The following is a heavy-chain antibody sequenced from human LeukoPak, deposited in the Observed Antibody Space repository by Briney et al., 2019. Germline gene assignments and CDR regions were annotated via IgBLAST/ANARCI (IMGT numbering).Heavy chain of an antibody. CDR2: IYYSGST. V-gene: IGHV4-59*01. CDR3: AGGVGGSSPNSPYFDY. D-gene: IGHD1-26*01. Sequence: PSETLSLTCTVSGGSISSYYWSWIRQPPGKGLEWIGYIYYSGSTNYNPSLKSRVTISVDTSKNQFSLKLSSVTAADTAVYYCAGGVGGSSPNSPYFDYWGQGTLVTVSS. CDR1: GGSISSYY. J-gene: IGHJ4*02.